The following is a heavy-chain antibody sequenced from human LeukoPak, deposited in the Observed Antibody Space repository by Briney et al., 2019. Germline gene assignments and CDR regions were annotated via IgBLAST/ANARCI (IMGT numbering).Heavy chain of an antibody. D-gene: IGHD3-22*01. CDR3: ARTTITDHYYDSSGYSDY. Sequence: ASVKVSCQASGYTFTSYGISWVRQAPGQGLEWMGWISAYNGNTNCAQKLQGRVTMTTDTSTSTAYMELRSLRSDGTAVYYCARTTITDHYYDSSGYSDYWGQGTLVTVSS. V-gene: IGHV1-18*01. CDR2: ISAYNGNT. CDR1: GYTFTSYG. J-gene: IGHJ4*02.